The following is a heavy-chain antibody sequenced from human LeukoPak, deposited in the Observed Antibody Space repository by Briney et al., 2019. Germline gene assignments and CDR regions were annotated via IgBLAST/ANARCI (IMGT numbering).Heavy chain of an antibody. CDR3: AKISRVIGSGSYYNYGYFDY. Sequence: PGGSLRLSCAASGFTFGDYSMTWIRQAPGKGLEWVSYISGSGSTIYHADSVKGRFTISRDNAKNSLYLQMNSLRAADTALYYCAKISRVIGSGSYYNYGYFDYWGQGTLVTVSS. J-gene: IGHJ4*02. V-gene: IGHV3-11*01. CDR1: GFTFGDYS. D-gene: IGHD3-10*01. CDR2: ISGSGSTI.